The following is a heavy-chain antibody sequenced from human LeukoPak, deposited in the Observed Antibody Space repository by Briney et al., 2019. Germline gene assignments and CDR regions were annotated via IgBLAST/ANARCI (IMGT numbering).Heavy chain of an antibody. CDR1: GFTVSNNY. CDR2: IYSGGST. D-gene: IGHD1-26*01. CDR3: ARAPGIVGAIDY. Sequence: GGSLRLSCAASGFTVSNNYMNWVRQAPGKGLEWVSVIYSGGSTHYADSVKGRFTISRDNSKNTLYLQMNSLRAEDTAVYYCARAPGIVGAIDYWGQGTLVTASS. V-gene: IGHV3-53*01. J-gene: IGHJ4*02.